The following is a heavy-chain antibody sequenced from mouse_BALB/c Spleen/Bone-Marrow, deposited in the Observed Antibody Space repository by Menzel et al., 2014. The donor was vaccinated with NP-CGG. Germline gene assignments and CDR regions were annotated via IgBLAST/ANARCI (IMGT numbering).Heavy chain of an antibody. CDR1: GFTFSSFG. CDR3: ARSRLRGYYFDY. Sequence: DVQLVESGGGLVQPGGSRKLSCAASGFTFSSFGMHWVRQAPEEGLEWVAYISSGSSTIYYADTLKGRFTISRDNPKNTLFLQMTSLRSEDTAMYYCARSRLRGYYFDYWGQGTTLTVSS. D-gene: IGHD3-2*02. J-gene: IGHJ2*01. V-gene: IGHV5-17*02. CDR2: ISSGSSTI.